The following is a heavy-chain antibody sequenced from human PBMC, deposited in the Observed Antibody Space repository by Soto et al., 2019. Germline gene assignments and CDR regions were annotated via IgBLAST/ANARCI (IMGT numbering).Heavy chain of an antibody. D-gene: IGHD6-19*01. CDR3: ARVRGGSSGSHFDY. CDR1: GGSISSYY. J-gene: IGHJ4*02. V-gene: IGHV4-59*01. Sequence: SETLPLTCTVSGGSISSYYWSWIRQPPGKGLEWIGYIYYSGSTNYNPSLKSRVTISVDTSKNQFSLKLSSVTAADTAVYYCARVRGGSSGSHFDYWGQGALVTVSS. CDR2: IYYSGST.